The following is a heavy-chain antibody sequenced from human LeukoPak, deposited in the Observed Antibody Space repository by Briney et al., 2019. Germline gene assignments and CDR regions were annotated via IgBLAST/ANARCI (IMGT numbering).Heavy chain of an antibody. CDR3: AKGGPPLSHY. V-gene: IGHV3-74*01. CDR2: INSDGTST. CDR1: GFTFSSYW. J-gene: IGHJ4*02. Sequence: PGGSLRLSCAACGFTFSSYWMHWVRQAPGKGRVWVSRINSDGTSTIYADSVKGRFTISRENAKNTLHRQMKSQRAGDTAVYYCAKGGPPLSHYWGQGTLVTVSS. D-gene: IGHD3-16*01.